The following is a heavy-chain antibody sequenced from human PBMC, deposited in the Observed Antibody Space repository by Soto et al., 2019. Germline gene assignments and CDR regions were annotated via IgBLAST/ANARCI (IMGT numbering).Heavy chain of an antibody. J-gene: IGHJ5*02. D-gene: IGHD2-15*01. CDR2: IYYSGST. V-gene: IGHV4-39*01. CDR1: GGSVSSSSYY. Sequence: QLQLQESGPGLVKPSETLSLTCSVSGGSVSSSSYYWGWLRQTPGKGLEGIGHIYYSGSTYYNPSLKRRVTISVETSNNQFSLKLRSVTAADTAMYYCATKREYCSGGSCRWFEPWGQGTLVTVSS. CDR3: ATKREYCSGGSCRWFEP.